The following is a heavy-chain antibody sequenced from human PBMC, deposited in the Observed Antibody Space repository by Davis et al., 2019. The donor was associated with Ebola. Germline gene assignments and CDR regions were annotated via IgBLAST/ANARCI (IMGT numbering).Heavy chain of an antibody. Sequence: GESLKISCAASGFTFSDYYMSWIRQAPGKGLEWVSYISSSGSTIYYADSMKGRFTISRDNAKNSLYLQMNSLRAEDTAVYYCARDHIVGATTDFDYWGQGTLVTVSS. CDR3: ARDHIVGATTDFDY. CDR2: ISSSGSTI. V-gene: IGHV3-11*01. D-gene: IGHD1-26*01. CDR1: GFTFSDYY. J-gene: IGHJ4*02.